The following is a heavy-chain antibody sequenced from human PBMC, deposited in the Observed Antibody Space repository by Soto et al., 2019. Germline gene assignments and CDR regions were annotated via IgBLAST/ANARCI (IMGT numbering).Heavy chain of an antibody. CDR3: STSSRNEYHFAMDA. Sequence: DLEETGGGLIQPGGSLRLSCAASGLSVSSSDMSWVRQASGKGLEWVSVIYSGGSTHDADSVKGRFTISRDNSKTTVHLQMNSLRVDDPAVYFCSTSSRNEYHFAMDAWGQGTTVIVSS. CDR2: IYSGGST. J-gene: IGHJ6*02. V-gene: IGHV3-53*02. D-gene: IGHD6-6*01. CDR1: GLSVSSSD.